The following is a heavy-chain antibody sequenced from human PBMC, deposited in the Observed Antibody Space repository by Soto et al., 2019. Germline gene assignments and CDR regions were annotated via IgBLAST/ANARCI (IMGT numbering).Heavy chain of an antibody. CDR1: GYTFTNYY. CDR3: SRGVRTTILVTPNTIWFAD. CDR2: INPSGGSP. Sequence: QVQVVQSGAEVKKPGASVKVSCRASGYTFTNYYMHWVRQAPGQGLEWMGIINPSGGSPPYGQKFQDRVTMTSDTSPSTVYLELISLRSEDTSVAYCSRGVRTTILVTPNTIWFADWGQGTLVTVSS. V-gene: IGHV1-46*01. J-gene: IGHJ5*02. D-gene: IGHD3-10*01.